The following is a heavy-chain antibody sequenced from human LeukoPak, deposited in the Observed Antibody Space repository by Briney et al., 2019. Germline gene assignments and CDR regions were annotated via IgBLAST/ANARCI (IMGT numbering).Heavy chain of an antibody. Sequence: GGSLRLSCAASGFTFSSYWMTWGRQAPGKGREWVSAISGSGGSTYYADSVKGRFTISRDNSKNTLYLQMNSLRAEDTAVYYCAGDVAYGDYYYYGMDFWGQGTPVTVSS. J-gene: IGHJ6*02. D-gene: IGHD4-17*01. V-gene: IGHV3-23*01. CDR1: GFTFSSYW. CDR3: AGDVAYGDYYYYGMDF. CDR2: ISGSGGST.